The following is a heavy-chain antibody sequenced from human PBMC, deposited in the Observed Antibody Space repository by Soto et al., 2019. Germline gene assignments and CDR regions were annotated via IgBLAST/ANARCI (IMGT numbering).Heavy chain of an antibody. CDR1: GGSFIGYY. V-gene: IGHV4-34*01. J-gene: IGHJ6*03. D-gene: IGHD5-18*01. CDR2: INHSGST. Sequence: PSETLSLTCAVYGGSFIGYYWSWTRQPPGKGLEWIGEINHSGSTNYNPSLKSRVTISVDTSKNQFSLKLSSVTAADTAVYYCARVRGYSYGYPYYYYMDVWGKGTTVTVSS. CDR3: ARVRGYSYGYPYYYYMDV.